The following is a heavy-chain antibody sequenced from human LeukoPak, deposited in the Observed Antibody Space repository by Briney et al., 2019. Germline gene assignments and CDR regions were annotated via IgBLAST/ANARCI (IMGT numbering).Heavy chain of an antibody. CDR1: GFTFSSDE. J-gene: IGHJ4*02. CDR2: ISSSGSTI. Sequence: PGGSLRLSCAASGFTFSSDEMNWVRQAPGKGLEWVSYISSSGSTIYYADSVKGRFTISRDNARNSLYLQMNSLRAEDTAVYYCARRYCSSTSWLFDYWGQGTLVTVSS. V-gene: IGHV3-48*03. CDR3: ARRYCSSTSWLFDY. D-gene: IGHD2-2*01.